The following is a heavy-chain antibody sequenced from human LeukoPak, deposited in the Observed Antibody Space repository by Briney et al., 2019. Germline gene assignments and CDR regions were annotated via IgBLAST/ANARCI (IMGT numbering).Heavy chain of an antibody. Sequence: GASVKVSCKASGYTFTGYYMHWVRQAPGQGLEWMGWINPNSGGTNYAQKFQGRVTMTRDTSISTGYMELGSLKSDDTAVYYCAVGGTGYHTFDYWGQGTLATVSS. J-gene: IGHJ4*02. CDR1: GYTFTGYY. D-gene: IGHD3/OR15-3a*01. CDR2: INPNSGGT. V-gene: IGHV1-2*02. CDR3: AVGGTGYHTFDY.